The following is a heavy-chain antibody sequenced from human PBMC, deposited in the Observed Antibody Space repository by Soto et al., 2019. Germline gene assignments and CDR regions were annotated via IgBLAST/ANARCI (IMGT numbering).Heavy chain of an antibody. J-gene: IGHJ5*02. CDR3: ASATTLFGVALQTGFDT. Sequence: PSETLSLTCTVSGGSITSGGYYWNWIRQHPGKGLEWIGYIFYTGTTRYNSALQSRVSISVDSTKNHFSLKLTSVTASDTAVYHCASATTLFGVALQTGFDTWGPGTMVSVSS. CDR1: GGSITSGGYY. CDR2: IFYTGTT. D-gene: IGHD3-3*01. V-gene: IGHV4-31*03.